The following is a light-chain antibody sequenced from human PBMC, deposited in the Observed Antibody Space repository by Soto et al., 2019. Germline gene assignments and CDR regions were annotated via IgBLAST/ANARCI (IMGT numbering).Light chain of an antibody. J-gene: IGLJ2*01. V-gene: IGLV2-8*01. CDR2: EVS. CDR3: SSYAGANSVV. CDR1: SSDVGGYNY. Sequence: QSALTQPPSASGSPGQSVTISCTGMSSDVGGYNYVSWYQQHPGKAPKLMIYEVSNRPSGVPDRFSGSKSGNTASLTVSGLQAEHEADYYCSSYAGANSVVFGGGTKLTVL.